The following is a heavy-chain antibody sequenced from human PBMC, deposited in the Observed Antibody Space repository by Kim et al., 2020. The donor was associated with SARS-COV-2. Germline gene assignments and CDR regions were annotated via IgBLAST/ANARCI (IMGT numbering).Heavy chain of an antibody. V-gene: IGHV1-46*01. J-gene: IGHJ6*02. CDR1: GYTFTSYY. Sequence: ASVKVSCKASGYTFTSYYMHWVRQAPGQGLEWMGIINPSGGSTSYAQKFQGRVTMTRDTSTSTVYMELSSLRSEDTAVYYCARDGRNKDYDSSGYSLDYYYGMDVWGQGTTVTVSS. CDR3: ARDGRNKDYDSSGYSLDYYYGMDV. CDR2: INPSGGST. D-gene: IGHD3-22*01.